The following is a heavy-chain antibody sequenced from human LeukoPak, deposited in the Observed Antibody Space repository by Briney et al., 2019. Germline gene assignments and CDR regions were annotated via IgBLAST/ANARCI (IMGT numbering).Heavy chain of an antibody. Sequence: PGGSLRLSCVASGLAFSSYSMHWVRQAPGKGLEWVGVISYDGSDEYYTDSVKGRFTISRDNSKNTVYLQMNSLRADDTAVYYCAREPDYGGNSDQKFDYWGQGTLVTVSS. J-gene: IGHJ4*02. CDR3: AREPDYGGNSDQKFDY. CDR1: GLAFSSYS. D-gene: IGHD4-23*01. CDR2: ISYDGSDE. V-gene: IGHV3-30*04.